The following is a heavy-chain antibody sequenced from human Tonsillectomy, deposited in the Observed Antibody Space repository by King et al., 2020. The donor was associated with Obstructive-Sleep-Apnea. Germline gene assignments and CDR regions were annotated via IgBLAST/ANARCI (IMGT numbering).Heavy chain of an antibody. CDR2: ISGSGCST. J-gene: IGHJ3*02. D-gene: IGHD3-22*01. CDR1: GFTFSSYA. Sequence: VQLVESGGGLVQPGGSLRLSCAASGFTFSSYAMSWVRQAPGKGLEWVSAISGSGCSTYYADSVKGRFTISRDNSKNTLYLQMNSLRAEDTAVYYCAKVSSYYYDSSGYYLDAFDIWGQGTMVTVSS. V-gene: IGHV3-23*04. CDR3: AKVSSYYYDSSGYYLDAFDI.